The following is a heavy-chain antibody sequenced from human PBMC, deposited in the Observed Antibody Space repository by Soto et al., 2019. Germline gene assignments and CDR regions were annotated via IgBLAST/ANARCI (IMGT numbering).Heavy chain of an antibody. V-gene: IGHV1-18*01. CDR2: ISAHNGNT. J-gene: IGHJ4*02. D-gene: IGHD1-1*01. CDR3: ARWRYGDY. Sequence: QVHLVQSGAEVKKPGASVKVSCQGSGYAFTTYGITWVRQAPGQGLEWMGWISAHNGNTTYAQKLQGRVTVTRDTSTSTAYMELRSRRYDDTAVYYCARWRYGDYWGQGALVTVSS. CDR1: GYAFTTYG.